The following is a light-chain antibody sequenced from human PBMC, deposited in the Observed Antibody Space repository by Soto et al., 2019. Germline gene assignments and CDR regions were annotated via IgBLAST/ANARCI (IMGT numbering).Light chain of an antibody. V-gene: IGKV1-5*03. Sequence: IHMTQSPSTLSASVGYRVTITCRAIQSISSWLAWYQQKPGKAPKLLIYKASSVQGGVPSRFSGSGSGKEFTLNITSLQSEHFAVYYCQQYNNWPPAWPFGQGTKVDIK. CDR3: QQYNNWPPAWP. CDR1: QSISSW. J-gene: IGKJ1*01. CDR2: KAS.